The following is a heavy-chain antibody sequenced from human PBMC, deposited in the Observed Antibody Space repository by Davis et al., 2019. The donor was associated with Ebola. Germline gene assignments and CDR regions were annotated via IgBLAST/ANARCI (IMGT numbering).Heavy chain of an antibody. CDR2: IHYSGSA. CDR1: GASISRSY. D-gene: IGHD1-1*01. CDR3: AGDRNDNRWFFF. J-gene: IGHJ5*01. V-gene: IGHV4-59*01. Sequence: MPSETLSLTCTVSGASISRSYWSLFRQPPGKALEWIGYIHYSGSANYNPSLKSRVTISIDTSKNQFSLKLTSVTAADTALYYCAGDRNDNRWFFFWGQGTLVTVSS.